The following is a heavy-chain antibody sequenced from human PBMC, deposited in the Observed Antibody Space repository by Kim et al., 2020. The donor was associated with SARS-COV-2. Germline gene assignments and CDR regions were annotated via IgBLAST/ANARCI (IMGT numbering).Heavy chain of an antibody. V-gene: IGHV3-48*03. CDR1: GFTFSDYE. J-gene: IGHJ1*01. D-gene: IGHD3-22*01. Sequence: GGSLRLSCAASGFTFSDYEMNWVRQAPGKGLEWVSYISSSGTNINYADSVKGRFTISRDNAKNSLYLQMNNLKAEDTALYYCASGDYNDSSGYYNADEFKHWGQGTLVTVSS. CDR2: ISSSGTNI. CDR3: ASGDYNDSSGYYNADEFKH.